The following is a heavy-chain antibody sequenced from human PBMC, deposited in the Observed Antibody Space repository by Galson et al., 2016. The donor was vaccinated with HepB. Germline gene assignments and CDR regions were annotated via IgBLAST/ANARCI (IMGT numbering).Heavy chain of an antibody. Sequence: SVKVSCKASGYTFINYFLHWVRQAPGQGPEWMGIINPSSGGSANFAQKFQGRVSMSSDRATSTVYMELSRLRSEDTAVYYCARDNGYSYGYWDYWGQGTLVTVSS. CDR1: GYTFINYF. D-gene: IGHD5-18*01. J-gene: IGHJ4*02. CDR2: INPSSGGSA. CDR3: ARDNGYSYGYWDY. V-gene: IGHV1-46*01.